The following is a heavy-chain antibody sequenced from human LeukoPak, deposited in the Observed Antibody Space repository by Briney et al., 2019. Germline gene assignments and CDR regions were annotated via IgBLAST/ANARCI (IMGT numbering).Heavy chain of an antibody. CDR3: ARATGYSYGFRTIDFDY. J-gene: IGHJ4*02. D-gene: IGHD5-18*01. CDR1: GGSFSGYY. V-gene: IGHV4-34*01. Sequence: PSETLSLTCAVYGGSFSGYYWSWIRQPPGKGLEWMGEINHSGSTNYNPSLKSRVTISVDTSMNQFSVKLSSVTAADTAVYYCARATGYSYGFRTIDFDYWGQGTLVTVSS. CDR2: INHSGST.